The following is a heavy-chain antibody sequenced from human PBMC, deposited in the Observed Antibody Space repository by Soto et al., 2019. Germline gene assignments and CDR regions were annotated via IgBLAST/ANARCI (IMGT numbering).Heavy chain of an antibody. Sequence: TSETLSLTCAVYGGSFSTDYWSWIRQPPGKGLEWIGEINPSGGTNYNPSLKSRVTISVATSKNQFSLKLSSVTAADTAVYYCARDWGYSSGWYWFDPWGQGTLVTVSS. J-gene: IGHJ5*02. D-gene: IGHD6-19*01. V-gene: IGHV4-34*01. CDR3: ARDWGYSSGWYWFDP. CDR2: INPSGGT. CDR1: GGSFSTDY.